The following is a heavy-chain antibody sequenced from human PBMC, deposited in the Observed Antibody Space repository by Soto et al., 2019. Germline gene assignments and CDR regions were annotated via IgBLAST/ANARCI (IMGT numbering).Heavy chain of an antibody. V-gene: IGHV1-2*02. Sequence: EASVKVSCKASGYTFTGYYMHWVRQAPGQGLEWMGWINPNSGGTNYAQKFQGRVTMTRDTSISTAYMELSRLRSDDTAVYYCARRGTYYDFWSGFQNWFDPWGQGTLVTVSS. CDR1: GYTFTGYY. CDR3: ARRGTYYDFWSGFQNWFDP. CDR2: INPNSGGT. J-gene: IGHJ5*02. D-gene: IGHD3-3*01.